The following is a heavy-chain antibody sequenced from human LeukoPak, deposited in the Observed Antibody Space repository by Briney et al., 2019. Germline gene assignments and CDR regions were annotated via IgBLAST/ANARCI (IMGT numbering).Heavy chain of an antibody. Sequence: GGSLRLSCAPSGFTFSSYSMNGVPQAPEKGVEWVSSKCSGSDTFHADPVKGRFAISRDNAKNSLYLQMSSLRDEDSAVYYCAREGSRIQDLDVWGQGTTVTVSS. D-gene: IGHD5-18*01. J-gene: IGHJ6*02. CDR3: AREGSRIQDLDV. CDR1: GFTFSSYS. CDR2: KCSGSDT. V-gene: IGHV3-21*01.